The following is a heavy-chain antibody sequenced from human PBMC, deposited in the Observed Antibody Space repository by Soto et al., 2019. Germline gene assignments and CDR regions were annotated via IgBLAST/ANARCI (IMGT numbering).Heavy chain of an antibody. Sequence: QVQLQQWGAGLLKPSETLSLTCAVYGGSFSGHYWSWIRQPPGKGLEWIGEINHSGSTNYNPSLKSRVTISVDTSKNQFSLKLSSVTAADTAVYYCARAWGGVPDYWGQGTLVTVSS. V-gene: IGHV4-34*01. CDR1: GGSFSGHY. D-gene: IGHD3-16*01. J-gene: IGHJ4*02. CDR2: INHSGST. CDR3: ARAWGGVPDY.